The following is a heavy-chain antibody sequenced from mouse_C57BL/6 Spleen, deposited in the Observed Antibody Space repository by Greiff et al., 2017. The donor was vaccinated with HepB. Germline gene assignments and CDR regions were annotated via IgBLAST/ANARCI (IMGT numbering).Heavy chain of an antibody. Sequence: EVKLQESGPELVKPGASVKMSCKASGYTFTDYNMHWVKQSHGKSLEWIGYINPNNGGTSYNQKFKGKATLTVNKSSSTAYMELRSLTSEDSAVYYCAREEGIYYYGSSPFAYWGQGTLVTVSA. CDR1: GYTFTDYN. CDR2: INPNNGGT. CDR3: AREEGIYYYGSSPFAY. J-gene: IGHJ3*01. V-gene: IGHV1-22*01. D-gene: IGHD1-1*01.